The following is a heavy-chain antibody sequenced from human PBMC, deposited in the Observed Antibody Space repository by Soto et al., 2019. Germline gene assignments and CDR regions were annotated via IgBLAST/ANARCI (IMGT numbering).Heavy chain of an antibody. Sequence: VGSLRLSCAASGFTFSNYTMNWFRQASVNGLEWVSSITSSSGHIYYADSVKGRFTISRDNARNSLYLQMNSLRAEDTAVYYCVRERGLSSFYGMDVWGQGTTVTVS. CDR1: GFTFSNYT. CDR2: ITSSSGHI. J-gene: IGHJ6*02. CDR3: VRERGLSSFYGMDV. V-gene: IGHV3-21*01. D-gene: IGHD3-10*01.